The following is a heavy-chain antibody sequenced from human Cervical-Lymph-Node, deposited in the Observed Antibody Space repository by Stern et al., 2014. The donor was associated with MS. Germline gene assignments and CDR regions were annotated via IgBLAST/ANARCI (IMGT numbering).Heavy chain of an antibody. J-gene: IGHJ4*02. CDR1: GYTFTYYA. D-gene: IGHD4-11*01. V-gene: IGHV1-18*01. CDR2: ISPYNGNT. CDR3: ARDDDYTRRAIDY. Sequence: QVQLVQSGAEVKKPGASVNVSCKTSGYTFTYYAISWIRQAPGQGLEWVGWISPYNGNTNFVQKLQGTVAMTTDTSTSTASMEPRGLRSDDTAVYYCARDDDYTRRAIDYWGQGTLVTVSS.